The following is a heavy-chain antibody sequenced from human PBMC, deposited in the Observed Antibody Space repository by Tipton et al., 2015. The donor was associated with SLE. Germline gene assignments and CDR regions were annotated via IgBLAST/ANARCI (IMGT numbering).Heavy chain of an antibody. Sequence: TLSLTCIVSGDSISSHYWSWIRQPPGKGLEWIGEINHSGSTNYNPSLKSRVTISVDTSKNQFSLKLSSVTAADTAVYYCARRRYGDFLLPDAFDIWGQGTMVTVSS. D-gene: IGHD4-17*01. V-gene: IGHV4-34*01. CDR2: INHSGST. CDR1: GDSISSHY. J-gene: IGHJ3*02. CDR3: ARRRYGDFLLPDAFDI.